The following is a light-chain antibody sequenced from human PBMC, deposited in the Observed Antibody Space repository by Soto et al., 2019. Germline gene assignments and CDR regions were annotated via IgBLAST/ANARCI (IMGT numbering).Light chain of an antibody. Sequence: QSALTQPASVSGSPGQSITISCTGTSSDVGGYNYVSWYQQHPGKAPKLMIYEVSNRPSGISNRFSGSKSGNMASLTISGLQAEDESDYYCSSYTSDSVLFGGGTKLTVL. CDR3: SSYTSDSVL. CDR1: SSDVGGYNY. J-gene: IGLJ2*01. CDR2: EVS. V-gene: IGLV2-14*01.